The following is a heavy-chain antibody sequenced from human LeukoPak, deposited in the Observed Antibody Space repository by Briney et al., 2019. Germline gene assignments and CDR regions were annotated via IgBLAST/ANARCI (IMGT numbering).Heavy chain of an antibody. CDR1: GGSISSNNW. Sequence: SETLSLTCDVFGGSISSNNWWSWVRQPPGKGLEWIGEMYHSGSTNYNPSLKSRVTMSVDKSKNQFSLKLTSVTAADTAVYYCATPDSSGYYYLYWGQGTLVTVSS. J-gene: IGHJ4*02. V-gene: IGHV4-4*02. CDR3: ATPDSSGYYYLY. CDR2: MYHSGST. D-gene: IGHD3-22*01.